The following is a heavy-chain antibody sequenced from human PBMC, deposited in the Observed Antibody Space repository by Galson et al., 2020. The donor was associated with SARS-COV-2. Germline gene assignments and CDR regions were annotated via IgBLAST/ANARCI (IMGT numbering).Heavy chain of an antibody. Sequence: SETLSLTCTVSGGSISSSSYYWGWIRQPPGKGLEWIGSIYYSGSTYYNPSLKSRVTISVDTSKNQFSLKLSSVTAADTAVYYCARHIELWSRSTRSANWFDPWGQGTLVTVSS. CDR1: GGSISSSSYY. CDR3: ARHIELWSRSTRSANWFDP. V-gene: IGHV4-39*01. J-gene: IGHJ5*02. CDR2: IYYSGST. D-gene: IGHD5-18*01.